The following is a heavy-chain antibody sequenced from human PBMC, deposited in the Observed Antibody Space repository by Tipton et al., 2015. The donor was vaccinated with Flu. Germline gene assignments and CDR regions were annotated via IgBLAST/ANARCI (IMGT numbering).Heavy chain of an antibody. J-gene: IGHJ5*02. CDR3: ARRDYSNYVSQPKNWFDL. V-gene: IGHV4-39*07. Sequence: TLSLTCNVSGGSISSGGEYWTWIRQHPGKGLEWIGTVSRSGSTIYNPSLKSRVTISIDRSKNQFSLNLKSVTAADTAVYFCARRDYSNYVSQPKNWFDLWGQGILVTVSA. D-gene: IGHD4-11*01. CDR1: GGSISSGGEY. CDR2: VSRSGST.